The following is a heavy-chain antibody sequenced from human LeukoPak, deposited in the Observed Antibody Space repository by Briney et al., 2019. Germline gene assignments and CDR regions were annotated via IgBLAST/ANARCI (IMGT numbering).Heavy chain of an antibody. D-gene: IGHD6-13*01. CDR2: INHSGST. V-gene: IGHV4-34*01. Sequence: SETLSLTCAVYGGSFSGYYWSWIRQPPGKGLEWIGEINHSGSTNYNPSLKSRVTISVDTSKNQFSLKLSSVTAADTAVYYCARGHRRRRSSSWPLYSWFDPWGQGTLVTVSS. CDR1: GGSFSGYY. J-gene: IGHJ5*02. CDR3: ARGHRRRRSSSWPLYSWFDP.